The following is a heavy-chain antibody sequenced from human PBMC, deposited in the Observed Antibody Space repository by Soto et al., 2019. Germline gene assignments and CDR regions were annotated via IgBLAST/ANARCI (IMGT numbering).Heavy chain of an antibody. V-gene: IGHV3-33*01. D-gene: IGHD3-16*02. J-gene: IGHJ4*02. CDR3: ARDGEDYIRGSYRYFDY. CDR1: GLTFSSYG. CDR2: IQHDGNNK. Sequence: QAGGSQRLPCAAPGLTFSSYGMHWVRRAPGKGLGWIGVIQHDGNNKYYVTSVKGRFTISRDNSKNTLSLQMNSLRAEDTAVYYCARDGEDYIRGSYRYFDYWGQGALVTVSS.